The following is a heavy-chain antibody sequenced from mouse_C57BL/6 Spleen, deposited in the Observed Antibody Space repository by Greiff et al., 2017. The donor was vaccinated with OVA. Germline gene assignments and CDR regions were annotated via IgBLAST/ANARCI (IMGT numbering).Heavy chain of an antibody. Sequence: QVQLQQPGAELVKPGASVKMSCKASGYTFTSYWMTWVKQRPGQGLEWIGDIYPGSGSTNYNEKFKSKATLTVDTSSSTAYMQLSSLTSEDSAVYYCARGEAITTAYFDYWGQGTTLTVSS. D-gene: IGHD1-2*01. CDR1: GYTFTSYW. CDR2: IYPGSGST. CDR3: ARGEAITTAYFDY. V-gene: IGHV1-55*01. J-gene: IGHJ2*01.